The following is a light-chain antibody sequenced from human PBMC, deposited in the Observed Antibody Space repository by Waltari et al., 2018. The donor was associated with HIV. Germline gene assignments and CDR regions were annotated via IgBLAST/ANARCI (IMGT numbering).Light chain of an antibody. V-gene: IGLV1-40*01. Sequence: QSVLTQPPSVSGAPGQRVTISCTGSRSNIGAIYDVHWYQQLPGAAPKLLIYDTNTRPSGVPDRFSGSKSGTSASLAIAGLQADDEAVYYCQTFDTSLSGFVAFGGGTKLTVL. J-gene: IGLJ2*01. CDR3: QTFDTSLSGFVA. CDR1: RSNIGAIYD. CDR2: DTN.